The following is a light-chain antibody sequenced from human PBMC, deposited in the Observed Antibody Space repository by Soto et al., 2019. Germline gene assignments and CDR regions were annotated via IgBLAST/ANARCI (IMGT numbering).Light chain of an antibody. J-gene: IGKJ1*01. V-gene: IGKV3-20*01. CDR1: QSVSNNY. CDR2: GAS. Sequence: IVLTHSPATLSLSPGERATLSCRSSQSVSNNYLAWYQQKPGQAPRLLIYGASNRATGIPDRFSGSGSGTNFTLTISRLEPEDFAVYYCQQYNNWPPVTFGQGTKVDIK. CDR3: QQYNNWPPVT.